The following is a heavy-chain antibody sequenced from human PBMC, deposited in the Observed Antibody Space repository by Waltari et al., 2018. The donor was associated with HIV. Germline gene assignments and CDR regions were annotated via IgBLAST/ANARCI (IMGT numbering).Heavy chain of an antibody. Sequence: EVHLVESGGGLVQPGGSLRLSCTGSGFTFGNYWMSWVRQAPGKGPGWVANINYDGGDKYYVDSVKGRFTIAKENSKNSLYLQMSSLRVEDTAVYYCAREPFWGQGILVTVSS. V-gene: IGHV3-7*01. CDR1: GFTFGNYW. CDR2: INYDGGDK. J-gene: IGHJ4*02. CDR3: AREPF.